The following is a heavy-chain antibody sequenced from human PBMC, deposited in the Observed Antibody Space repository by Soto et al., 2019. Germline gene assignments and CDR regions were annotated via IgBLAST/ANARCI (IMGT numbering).Heavy chain of an antibody. Sequence: QVQLVESGGGVVQPGRSLRLSCAASGFTFSSYAMHWVRQAPGKGLEWVAIIWYDGSNKYYADSVKGRFTISRDNSKNTLYLQMNSLRAEDTAVYYCARAAGRPGSQRVDPWGQGTLVTVSS. CDR3: ARAAGRPGSQRVDP. CDR1: GFTFSSYA. D-gene: IGHD3-10*01. J-gene: IGHJ5*02. V-gene: IGHV3-33*01. CDR2: IWYDGSNK.